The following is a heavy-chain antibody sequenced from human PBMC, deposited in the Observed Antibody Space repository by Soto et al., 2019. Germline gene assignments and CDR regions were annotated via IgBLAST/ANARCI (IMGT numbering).Heavy chain of an antibody. CDR1: GGSISSYY. J-gene: IGHJ3*02. V-gene: IGHV4-59*01. Sequence: SETLSLTCTVSGGSISSYYWSWIRQPPGKGLEWIGYIYYSGSTNYNPSLKSRVTISVDTSKNQFSLKLSSVTAADTAVYYCARDYYDSSGYWLRAFDIWGQGTMVTVSS. D-gene: IGHD3-22*01. CDR3: ARDYYDSSGYWLRAFDI. CDR2: IYYSGST.